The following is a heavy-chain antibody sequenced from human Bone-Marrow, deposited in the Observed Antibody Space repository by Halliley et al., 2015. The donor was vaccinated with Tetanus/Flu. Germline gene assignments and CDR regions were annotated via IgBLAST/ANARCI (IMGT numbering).Heavy chain of an antibody. CDR2: IPPGYSDT. V-gene: IGHV5-51*01. CDR3: ARLRGYSYGYHFDY. J-gene: IGHJ4*02. D-gene: IGHD5-18*01. Sequence: GLIPPGYSDTRYSPSFQGQVTISADKSISPAFLQWSALKASDTATYYCARLRGYSYGYHFDYWGQGTLVTVSS.